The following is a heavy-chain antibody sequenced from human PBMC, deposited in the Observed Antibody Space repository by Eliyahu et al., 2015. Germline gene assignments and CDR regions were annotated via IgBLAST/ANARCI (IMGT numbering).Heavy chain of an antibody. Sequence: QVQLQQWGAGLLKPSETLSLTCAVXGGXXSGYYWSWIRQXPGKGXEWIGEINHSRSTNYNPSLKSRVTISVDTSKNQFSLKLSSVTAADTAVYYCATAFSGLRLGELSLYDAYDIWGQGTMVTVSS. CDR3: ATAFSGLRLGELSLYDAYDI. V-gene: IGHV4-34*01. D-gene: IGHD3-16*02. CDR1: GGXXSGYY. CDR2: INHSRST. J-gene: IGHJ3*02.